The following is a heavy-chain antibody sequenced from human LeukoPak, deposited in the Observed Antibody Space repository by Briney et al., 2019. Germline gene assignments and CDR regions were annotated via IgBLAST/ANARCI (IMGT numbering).Heavy chain of an antibody. J-gene: IGHJ4*02. Sequence: PSETLSLTCTVSGGSISSYYWSWIRQPPGKGLEWIGYIYYSGSTNYNPSLKSRVTISVDTSKNQFSLKLSSVTAADTAVYYCARDRTGDFWSGYPADFDYWGQGTLVTVSS. CDR3: ARDRTGDFWSGYPADFDY. D-gene: IGHD3-3*01. CDR2: IYYSGST. CDR1: GGSISSYY. V-gene: IGHV4-59*01.